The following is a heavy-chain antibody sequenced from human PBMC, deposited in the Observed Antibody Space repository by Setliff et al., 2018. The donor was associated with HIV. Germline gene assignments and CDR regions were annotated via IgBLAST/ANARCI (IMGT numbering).Heavy chain of an antibody. CDR1: GFTFSNYD. CDR3: AREPSAAGPEYFQH. D-gene: IGHD6-13*01. Sequence: GGSLRLSCVASGFTFSNYDMNWVRQAPGKGLEWVSSISRSSAYIYYSDSMKGRFTVSRDDAKNSLYLQMNSLRAEDTAVYYCAREPSAAGPEYFQHWGQGTLVTVSS. V-gene: IGHV3-21*01. CDR2: ISRSSAYI. J-gene: IGHJ1*01.